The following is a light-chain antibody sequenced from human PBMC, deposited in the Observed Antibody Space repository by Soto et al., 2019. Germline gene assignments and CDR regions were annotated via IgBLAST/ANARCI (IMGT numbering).Light chain of an antibody. Sequence: QSALTHPASLSGSPVQSITISCTGTSSDVGSYNLVSWYQQHAGKPPKLMIYEGSKPHSGVYNRCSGSKSGNTASLTISGLQAEDEADYYCCSYAGSSTWVFGGGTKLTVL. J-gene: IGLJ3*02. CDR2: EGS. CDR1: SSDVGSYNL. V-gene: IGLV2-23*01. CDR3: CSYAGSSTWV.